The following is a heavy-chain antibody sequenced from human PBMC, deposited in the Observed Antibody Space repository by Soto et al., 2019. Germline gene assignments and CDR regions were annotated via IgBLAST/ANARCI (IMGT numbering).Heavy chain of an antibody. CDR2: IIPIFGTA. CDR3: ARDSNTYQLLTHEYNWFDP. D-gene: IGHD2-2*01. J-gene: IGHJ5*02. CDR1: GGTFSSYA. Sequence: ASVKVSCKASGGTFSSYAISWVRQAPGQGLEWMGGIIPIFGTANYAQKFQGRVTITADESTSTAYMELSSLRSEDTAVYYCARDSNTYQLLTHEYNWFDPWGQGTLVTVSS. V-gene: IGHV1-69*13.